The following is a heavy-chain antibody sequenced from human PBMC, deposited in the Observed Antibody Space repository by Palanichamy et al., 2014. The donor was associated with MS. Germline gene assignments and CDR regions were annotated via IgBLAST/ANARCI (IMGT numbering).Heavy chain of an antibody. CDR1: GFTFSSYS. J-gene: IGHJ4*02. CDR2: ISSSSTI. Sequence: EVQLVESGGGLVQPGGSLRLSCAASGFTFSSYSMNWVRQAPGKGLEWVSYISSSSTIYYADSVKGRFTISRDNAKNSLYLQMNSLRDEDMAVYYCASRSWSVDYWGQGTLVTVSS. V-gene: IGHV3-48*02. CDR3: ASRSWSVDY. D-gene: IGHD6-13*01.